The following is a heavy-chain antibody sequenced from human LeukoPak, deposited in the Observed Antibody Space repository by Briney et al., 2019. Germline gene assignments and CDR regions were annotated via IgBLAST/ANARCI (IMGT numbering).Heavy chain of an antibody. CDR2: IDSSSRTT. J-gene: IGHJ4*02. V-gene: IGHV3-48*04. Sequence: GGSLRLSCAASGFTFSTYSMNWVRQAPGKGLEWVSFIDSSSRTTFYADSVKGRFTISRDNAKNSLFLQMNSLRAEDTAVYYCARDWRSSWPFDYWGQGTLVTVSS. D-gene: IGHD6-13*01. CDR3: ARDWRSSWPFDY. CDR1: GFTFSTYS.